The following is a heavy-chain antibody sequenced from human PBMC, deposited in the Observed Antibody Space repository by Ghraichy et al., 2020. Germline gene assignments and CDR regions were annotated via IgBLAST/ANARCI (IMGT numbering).Heavy chain of an antibody. J-gene: IGHJ2*01. V-gene: IGHV3-23*01. CDR1: GFTFSSYA. Sequence: GVLRLSCAASGFTFSSYAMSWVRQAPGKGLEWVSAISGSGGSTYYADSVKGRFTISRDNSKNTLYLQMNSLRAEDTAVYYCAKDGTAMVIYWYFDLWGRGTLVTVSS. D-gene: IGHD5-18*01. CDR3: AKDGTAMVIYWYFDL. CDR2: ISGSGGST.